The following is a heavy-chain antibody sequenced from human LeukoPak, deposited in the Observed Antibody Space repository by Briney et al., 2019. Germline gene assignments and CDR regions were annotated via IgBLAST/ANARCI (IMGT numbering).Heavy chain of an antibody. J-gene: IGHJ4*02. CDR2: FDPEDGET. D-gene: IGHD3-22*01. CDR3: ARGRFYYYDSSGYYLFDY. V-gene: IGHV1-24*01. Sequence: ASVKVSCKVSGYTLTELSMHWVRQAPGKGLEWMGGFDPEDGETIYAQKFQGRVTMTEDTSTDTAYMELSSLRSEDTAVYYCARGRFYYYDSSGYYLFDYWGQGTLVTVSS. CDR1: GYTLTELS.